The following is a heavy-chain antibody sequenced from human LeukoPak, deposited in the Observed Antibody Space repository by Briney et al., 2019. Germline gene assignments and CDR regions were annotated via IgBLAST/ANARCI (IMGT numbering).Heavy chain of an antibody. Sequence: SETLSLTCTVSGGSVSSGSYYWSWIRQPPGKGLEWIGYIYYSGSTNYNPSLKSRVTISVDTSKNQFSLKLSSVTAADTAVYYCAREVTMVRGDPAFDIWGQGTMVTVSS. CDR3: AREVTMVRGDPAFDI. D-gene: IGHD3-10*01. V-gene: IGHV4-61*01. CDR2: IYYSGST. CDR1: GGSVSSGSYY. J-gene: IGHJ3*02.